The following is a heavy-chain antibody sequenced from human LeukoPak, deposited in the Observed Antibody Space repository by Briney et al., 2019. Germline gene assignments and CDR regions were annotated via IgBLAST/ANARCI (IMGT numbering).Heavy chain of an antibody. CDR2: ISYSGST. CDR3: ARQGYDILTGYIDAFDI. D-gene: IGHD3-9*01. V-gene: IGHV4-59*08. CDR1: GGSISSYY. Sequence: PSETLSLTCTVSGGSISSYYRSWIRQPPRKGLEWIGYISYSGSTNYNPSLKSRVTISIDTSKNQFSLKLRSVTAADTAIYYCARQGYDILTGYIDAFDIWGQGTMVTVSS. J-gene: IGHJ3*02.